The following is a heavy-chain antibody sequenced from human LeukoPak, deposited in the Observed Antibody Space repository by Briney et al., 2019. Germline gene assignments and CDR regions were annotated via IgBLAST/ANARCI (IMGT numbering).Heavy chain of an antibody. CDR2: INHSGST. CDR1: GGSFSGYY. D-gene: IGHD3-22*01. J-gene: IGHJ4*02. CDR3: ARDRYYYDSSGYYRLDY. Sequence: SETLSLTCAVYGGSFSGYYWSWIRQPPGKGLEWIGEINHSGSTNYNPSLKSRVTMSVDTSKNHFSLKLSSVTAADTAVYYCARDRYYYDSSGYYRLDYWGQGTLVTVSS. V-gene: IGHV4-34*01.